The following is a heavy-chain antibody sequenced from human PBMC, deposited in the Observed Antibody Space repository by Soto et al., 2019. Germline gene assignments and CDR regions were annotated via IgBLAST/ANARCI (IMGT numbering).Heavy chain of an antibody. Sequence: QVQLVQSGTEVEKPGASVKVSCKASGYTFTTHYMHWVRQAPGQGLEWMGVINPNGGRTTYALKFQGRVTMTSDTSTNTVYVELTSLRSEDTAVYYCARAGENYGSGTFSPPLRYYFNSWGQGTLVTVSS. V-gene: IGHV1-46*01. CDR1: GYTFTTHY. J-gene: IGHJ4*02. CDR2: INPNGGRT. CDR3: ARAGENYGSGTFSPPLRYYFNS. D-gene: IGHD3-10*01.